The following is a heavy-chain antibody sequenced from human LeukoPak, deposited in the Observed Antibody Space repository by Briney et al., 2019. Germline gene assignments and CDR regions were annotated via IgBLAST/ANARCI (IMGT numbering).Heavy chain of an antibody. V-gene: IGHV1-2*02. CDR2: INPNSGGT. D-gene: IGHD6-19*01. CDR1: GYTFTGYY. J-gene: IGHJ6*02. CDR3: ARGYSSGRDSDLDV. Sequence: GASVKVSCKASGYTFTGYYMHWVRQAPGQVLEWMGWINPNSGGTNYAQKFQGRVTMTRDTSISTAYMELSRLRSDDTAVYYCARGYSSGRDSDLDVWGQGATVTVSS.